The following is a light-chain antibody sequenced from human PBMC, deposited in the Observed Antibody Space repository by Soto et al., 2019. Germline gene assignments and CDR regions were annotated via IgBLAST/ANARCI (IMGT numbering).Light chain of an antibody. J-gene: IGKJ3*01. Sequence: DIQMTQSPSTLSASVGDIVTITSRASQDIGTWLAWYQQKPGKAPKLLIYAASTLQSGVPSRFSGSGSGTDFTLTISCLQSEDFATYYCQQYYSYPPPFGPGTKVDIK. CDR2: AAS. CDR3: QQYYSYPPP. V-gene: IGKV1-5*01. CDR1: QDIGTW.